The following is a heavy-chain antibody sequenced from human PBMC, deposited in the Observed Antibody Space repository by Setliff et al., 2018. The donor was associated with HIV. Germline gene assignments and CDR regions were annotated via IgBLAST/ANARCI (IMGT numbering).Heavy chain of an antibody. CDR2: IKNRANGGTT. V-gene: IGHV3-15*01. CDR3: SADLPSSGFFPDY. Sequence: GGSLRLSCAASGFTFSDAWMSWVRQAPGKGLEWVARIKNRANGGTTHYAAPVNGRFTISRDDSKNTLYLQMNSLKTEDTAVYYCSADLPSSGFFPDYWGQGTLVTVSS. J-gene: IGHJ4*02. CDR1: GFTFSDAW. D-gene: IGHD6-19*01.